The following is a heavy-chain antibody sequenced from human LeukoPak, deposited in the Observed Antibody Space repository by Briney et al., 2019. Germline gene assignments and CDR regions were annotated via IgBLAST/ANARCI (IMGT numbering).Heavy chain of an antibody. Sequence: PSETLSLTCTVSGDSFSTYYWSWIRQPPGKGLEWIGEINHSGSTNYNPSLKSRVTISVDTSKNQFSLKLSSVTAADTAVYYCARQTGAYYYYMDVWGKGTTVTVSS. J-gene: IGHJ6*03. CDR2: INHSGST. CDR3: ARQTGAYYYYMDV. CDR1: GDSFSTYY. V-gene: IGHV4-34*01. D-gene: IGHD7-27*01.